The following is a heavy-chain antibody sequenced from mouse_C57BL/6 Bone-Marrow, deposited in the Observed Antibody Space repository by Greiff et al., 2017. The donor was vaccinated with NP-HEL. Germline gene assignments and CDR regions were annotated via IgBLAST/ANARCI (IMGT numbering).Heavy chain of an antibody. CDR2: IDPSDSYT. D-gene: IGHD2-4*01. CDR3: ARTYYDYDDYFDY. V-gene: IGHV1-69*01. CDR1: GYTFTSYW. J-gene: IGHJ2*01. Sequence: QVHVKQPGAELVMPGASVKLSCKASGYTFTSYWMHWVKQRPGQGLEWIGEIDPSDSYTNYNQKFKGKSTLTVDKSSSTAYMQLSSLTSEDSAVYYCARTYYDYDDYFDYWGQGTTLTVSS.